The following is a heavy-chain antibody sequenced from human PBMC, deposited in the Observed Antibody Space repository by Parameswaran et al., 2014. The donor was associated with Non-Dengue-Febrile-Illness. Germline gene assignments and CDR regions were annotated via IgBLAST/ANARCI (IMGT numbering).Heavy chain of an antibody. CDR2: VTPNGENT. CDR3: ARGVAAGVDY. J-gene: IGHJ4*02. V-gene: IGHV1-8*01. D-gene: IGHD6-13*01. Sequence: WVRQAPGQGLEWMGWVTPNGENTGSAENFQGRVTMSSDASISTVYMEVNGLTYEDTAVYYCARGVAAGVDYWGQGTLVTVSS.